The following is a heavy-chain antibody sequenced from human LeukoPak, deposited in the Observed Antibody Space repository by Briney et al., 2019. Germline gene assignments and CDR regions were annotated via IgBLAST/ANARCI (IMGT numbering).Heavy chain of an antibody. CDR3: ASKRIVATIYDY. V-gene: IGHV4-39*01. J-gene: IGHJ4*02. CDR1: GGSISSSSYS. CDR2: IYYSGST. D-gene: IGHD5-12*01. Sequence: SETLSLTCTVSGGSISSSSYSWGWIRQPPGKGLEWIGSIYYSGSTYYNPSLKSRVTISVDTSKNQFSLKLSSVTAADTAVYYCASKRIVATIYDYWGQGTLVTVSP.